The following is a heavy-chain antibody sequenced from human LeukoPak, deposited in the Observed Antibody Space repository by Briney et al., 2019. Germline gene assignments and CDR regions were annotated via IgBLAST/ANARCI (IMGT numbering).Heavy chain of an antibody. Sequence: LSLTCAVYGGSFSGYYWSWVRQAPGKGLEWVSGISGSGSRTYNADSVKGRFTISRDNAKNSLYLQMNSLRAEDTAVYYCARAREWEQSPILDYWGQGTLVAVSS. CDR3: ARAREWEQSPILDY. V-gene: IGHV3-11*04. D-gene: IGHD1-26*01. CDR1: GGSFSGYY. J-gene: IGHJ4*02. CDR2: ISGSGSRT.